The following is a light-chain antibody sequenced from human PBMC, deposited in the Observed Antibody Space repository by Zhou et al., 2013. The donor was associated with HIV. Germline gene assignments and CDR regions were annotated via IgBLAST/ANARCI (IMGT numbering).Light chain of an antibody. CDR2: MVS. J-gene: IGKJ2*01. Sequence: DVVMTQSPLALPVTLGQPASISCRSSQSLVFSDGNTYLSWFQQRPGQSPRRLVYMVSNWDSGVPDRFSGSGSGTDFTLKISRVEAEDGGVYYCMQGTHWPFTFGQGTKLEI. V-gene: IGKV2D-30*01. CDR1: QSLVFSDGNTY. CDR3: MQGTHWPFT.